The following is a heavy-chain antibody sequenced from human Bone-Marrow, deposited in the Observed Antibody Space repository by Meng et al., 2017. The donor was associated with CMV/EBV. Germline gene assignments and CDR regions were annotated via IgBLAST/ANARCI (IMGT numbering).Heavy chain of an antibody. J-gene: IGHJ6*02. D-gene: IGHD3-3*01. Sequence: SETLSLTCTVSDGSINNFYWNWIRQSPGKGLEWIGYVYSSGSTKYNPAFKSRVTISVDTSKNQFSLKLSSVTAADTAVYYCARGSPLEWLLPYYYYYYGMDVWGQGTTVTVSS. V-gene: IGHV4-59*01. CDR3: ARGSPLEWLLPYYYYYYGMDV. CDR2: VYSSGST. CDR1: DGSINNFY.